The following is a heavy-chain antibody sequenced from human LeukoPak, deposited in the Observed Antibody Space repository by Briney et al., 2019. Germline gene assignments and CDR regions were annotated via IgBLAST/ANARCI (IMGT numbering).Heavy chain of an antibody. V-gene: IGHV4-38-2*02. CDR1: GYSISSGSY. CDR3: ARQLVGGFNWFDP. D-gene: IGHD3-10*01. J-gene: IGHJ5*02. CDR2: IYHSGST. Sequence: PSETLSLTCNVSGYSISSGSYWGWIRQPPGKGLEWIGSIYHSGSTYYNPSLKSRVTISVDTSKNQFSLKLSSVTAADTAVYYCARQLVGGFNWFDPWGQGTLVTVSS.